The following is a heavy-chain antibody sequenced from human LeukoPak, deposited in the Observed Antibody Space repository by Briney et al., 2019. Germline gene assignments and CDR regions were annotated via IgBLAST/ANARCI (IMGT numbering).Heavy chain of an antibody. D-gene: IGHD6-6*01. J-gene: IGHJ4*02. CDR2: IRYDGSNK. CDR1: GFSFSGYG. Sequence: GGSLRLSCAASGFSFSGYGMHWVRQAPGKGLEWVAFIRYDGSNKYYADSVKGRFTISRDNSKNTLYLQMNSLRAEDTAVYYCAKTRGGIAAPKDDYWGQGTLVTVSS. CDR3: AKTRGGIAAPKDDY. V-gene: IGHV3-30*02.